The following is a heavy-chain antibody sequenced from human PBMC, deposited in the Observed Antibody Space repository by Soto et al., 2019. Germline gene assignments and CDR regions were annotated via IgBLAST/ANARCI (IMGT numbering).Heavy chain of an antibody. CDR2: IWYDVSNK. CDR1: GFTFSSYG. CDR3: ARGVYYGMDV. Sequence: QGQLVESGGGVVQPGRSLRLSCAASGFTFSSYGMHWVRQAPGKGLEWVAAIWYDVSNKYYADSVKGRFTISRDNYKNPLYLQMNSLRAEDTSVDYCARGVYYGMDVWGPGTTVTVSS. V-gene: IGHV3-33*01. J-gene: IGHJ6*02.